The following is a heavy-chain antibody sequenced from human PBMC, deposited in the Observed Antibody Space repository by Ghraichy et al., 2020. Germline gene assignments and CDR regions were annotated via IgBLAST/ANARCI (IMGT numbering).Heavy chain of an antibody. V-gene: IGHV1-3*01. J-gene: IGHJ4*02. CDR2: INAGNDNT. CDR1: GYTFTSHA. Sequence: ASVKVSCKGTGYTFTSHAIHWVRQAPGQRLEWMGWINAGNDNTQYSQKFQGRVTITRDTSANTGYMEVSGLTSEDTAVYYCARAYDRSGYYYDYWGQGTLVTVSS. D-gene: IGHD3-22*01. CDR3: ARAYDRSGYYYDY.